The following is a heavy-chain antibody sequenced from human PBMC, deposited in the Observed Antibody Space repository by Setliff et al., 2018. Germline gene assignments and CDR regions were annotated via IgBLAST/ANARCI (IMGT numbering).Heavy chain of an antibody. CDR2: IWDDGVKK. V-gene: IGHV3-33*08. CDR1: GFTFSTYR. CDR3: ARTCSGSGCYAGLES. Sequence: GGSLRLSCAASGFTFSTYRMHWVRQAPGKGLEWVAVIWDDGVKKYHADSVKGRLTISRDKSKNTLYLQMNSLRPEDTAVYYCARTCSGSGCYAGLESWGQGTPVTVSS. D-gene: IGHD2-15*01. J-gene: IGHJ4*02.